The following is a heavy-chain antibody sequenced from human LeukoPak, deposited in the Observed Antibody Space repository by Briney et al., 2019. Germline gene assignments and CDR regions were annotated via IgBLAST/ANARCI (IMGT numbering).Heavy chain of an antibody. CDR3: AKDLVRGVTVFDY. Sequence: GGPLRLSCAASGFTFSSYGMHWVRQAPGKGLEWVAFIRYDGSNKYYADSVKGRFTISRDNSKNTLYLQMNSLRAEDTAVYYCAKDLVRGVTVFDYWGQGTLVTVSS. CDR2: IRYDGSNK. D-gene: IGHD3-10*01. CDR1: GFTFSSYG. V-gene: IGHV3-30*02. J-gene: IGHJ4*02.